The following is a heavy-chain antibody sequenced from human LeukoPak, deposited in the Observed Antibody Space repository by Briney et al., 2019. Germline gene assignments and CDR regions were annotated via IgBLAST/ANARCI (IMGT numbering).Heavy chain of an antibody. CDR2: INHSGST. CDR1: GGSFSGYY. CDR3: ARGVSIAARRISHYYYYMDV. V-gene: IGHV4-34*01. Sequence: SETLSLTCAVYGGSFSGYYWSWIRQPPGKGLDWIGEINHSGSTNYNPSLKSRVTISVDTSKNQFSLKLSSVTAADTAVYYCARGVSIAARRISHYYYYMDVWGKGTTVTVSS. D-gene: IGHD6-6*01. J-gene: IGHJ6*03.